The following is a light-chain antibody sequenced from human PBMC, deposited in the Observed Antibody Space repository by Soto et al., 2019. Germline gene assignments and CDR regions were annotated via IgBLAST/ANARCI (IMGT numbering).Light chain of an antibody. CDR1: QSVSSY. J-gene: IGKJ2*01. CDR3: QQRSNWPGYT. Sequence: EIVLTQSPATLSLSPGERATLSCRASQSVSSYVAWYQQKPGQPPRLLIYDASNRATGIPARFSGSGSGTDFTLTISSVEPEDFAVYYCQQRSNWPGYTFGQGTKLEIK. V-gene: IGKV3-11*01. CDR2: DAS.